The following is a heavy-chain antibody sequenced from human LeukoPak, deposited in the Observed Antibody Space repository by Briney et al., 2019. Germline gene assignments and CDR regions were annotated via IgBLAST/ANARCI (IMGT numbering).Heavy chain of an antibody. D-gene: IGHD3-22*01. Sequence: GGSLRLSCAASGFTFSSYWTSWVRQAPGKGLEWVANIKQDGSEKYYVDSVKGRFTISRDNAKNSLYLQMNSLRAEDTAVYYCAREVVAAAEYWGQGTLVTVSS. CDR1: GFTFSSYW. CDR3: AREVVAAAEY. J-gene: IGHJ4*02. V-gene: IGHV3-7*03. CDR2: IKQDGSEK.